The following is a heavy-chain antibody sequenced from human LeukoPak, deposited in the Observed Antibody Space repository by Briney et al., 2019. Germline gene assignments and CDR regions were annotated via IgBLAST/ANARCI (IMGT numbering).Heavy chain of an antibody. J-gene: IGHJ4*02. CDR3: ARDSVEWYIFDY. D-gene: IGHD3-3*01. V-gene: IGHV3-74*01. CDR1: GFTFSSYW. CDR2: TNRDGSST. Sequence: GGSLRLSCAASGFTFSSYWMHWVRQAPGKGPVWVARTNRDGSSTAYADSVKGRFTISKDNAKNTLYLLMNSLRAEDTVVYYCARDSVEWYIFDYWGQGTLVTVSS.